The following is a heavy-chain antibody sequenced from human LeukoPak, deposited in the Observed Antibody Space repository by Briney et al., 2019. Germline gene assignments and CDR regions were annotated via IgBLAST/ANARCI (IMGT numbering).Heavy chain of an antibody. J-gene: IGHJ6*03. CDR1: GFTFSSYA. D-gene: IGHD3-10*01. CDR2: ISYDGSNK. Sequence: GGSLRLSCAASGFTFSSYAMHWVRQAPGKGLEWVAVISYDGSNKYYADSVKGRFTISRDNSKNTLYLQMNSLRAEDTAVYYCARVDTMVRGPPLYYMDVWGKGTTVTISS. V-gene: IGHV3-30*14. CDR3: ARVDTMVRGPPLYYMDV.